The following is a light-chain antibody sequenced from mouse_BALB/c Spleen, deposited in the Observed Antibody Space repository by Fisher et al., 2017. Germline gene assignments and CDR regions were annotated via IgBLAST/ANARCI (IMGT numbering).Light chain of an antibody. CDR2: STS. V-gene: IGKV4-57-1*01. CDR3: QQYSGYPLT. CDR1: SSVSSSY. Sequence: DIVLTQTPAIMSASPGEKVTMTCRASSSVSSSYLHWYQQKSGASPKLWIYSTSNLASGVPARFSGSGSRTSYSLTISSVEAEDAATYYCQQYSGYPLTFGAGTKLELK. J-gene: IGKJ5*01.